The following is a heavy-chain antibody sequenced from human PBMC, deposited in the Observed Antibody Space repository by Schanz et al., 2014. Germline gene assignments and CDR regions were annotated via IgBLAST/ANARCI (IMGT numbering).Heavy chain of an antibody. Sequence: QVQLVQSGAEVKKPGASVKVSCKASGYTFTSYGINWVRQAPGQGLEWMGWISAYNGNTNYAQKLQGRVTMTTYTSTSTAYMELRSLRSDDTAVYYCASSGAGYSSSWDFDYWGQGTLVTVSS. CDR1: GYTFTSYG. V-gene: IGHV1-18*01. CDR3: ASSGAGYSSSWDFDY. J-gene: IGHJ4*02. D-gene: IGHD6-13*01. CDR2: ISAYNGNT.